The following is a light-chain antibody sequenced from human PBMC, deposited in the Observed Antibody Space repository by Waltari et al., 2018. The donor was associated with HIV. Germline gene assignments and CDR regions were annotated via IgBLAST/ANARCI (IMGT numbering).Light chain of an antibody. Sequence: QFVLTQPPSVSGAPGQRVTLPCPGTNSNLGAGYDVHWYQQIPGRAPKLLIYGNNNRPSGVPDRFSGSKSGTSASLAITGLQAEDEADYYCQSYDSSLSGSGVVFGGGTKLTVL. J-gene: IGLJ2*01. V-gene: IGLV1-40*01. CDR2: GNN. CDR3: QSYDSSLSGSGVV. CDR1: NSNLGAGYD.